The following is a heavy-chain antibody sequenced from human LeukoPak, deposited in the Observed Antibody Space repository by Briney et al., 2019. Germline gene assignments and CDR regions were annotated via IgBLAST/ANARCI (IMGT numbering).Heavy chain of an antibody. Sequence: GGSLRLSCAASGFTFSSNSMNWVRQAPGKGLEWVSSISSSSNYIYYEDSVKGRFTISRDNAKNSLYLQMNSLRAEDTAVYYCAREGLYSSSFTFDYWGQGTLVTVSS. V-gene: IGHV3-21*01. D-gene: IGHD6-6*01. CDR3: AREGLYSSSFTFDY. CDR1: GFTFSSNS. J-gene: IGHJ4*02. CDR2: ISSSSNYI.